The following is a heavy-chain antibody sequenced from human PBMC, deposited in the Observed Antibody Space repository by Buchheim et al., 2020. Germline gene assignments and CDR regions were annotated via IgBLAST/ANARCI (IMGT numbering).Heavy chain of an antibody. CDR1: GFTFRTYG. V-gene: IGHV3-30*18. D-gene: IGHD3-16*01. CDR3: AKDWANSGMDV. CDR2: ISYDGNNK. Sequence: QVQLVESGGGVVQPGRSLRLSCVVSGFTFRTYGMYWVRQAPGKGLEWLAVISYDGNNKYYADSVKGRFTISRDNSKNKLDLQIHSLRADDTAVYYCAKDWANSGMDVWGQGTT. J-gene: IGHJ6*02.